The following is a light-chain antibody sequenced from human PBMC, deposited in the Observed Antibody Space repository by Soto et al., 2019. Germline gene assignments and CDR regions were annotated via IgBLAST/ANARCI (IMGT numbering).Light chain of an antibody. J-gene: IGKJ2*01. V-gene: IGKV1-6*01. Sequence: AIQMTQSPSSLSASVGDRVTITCRASQGIRNGLGWYQQKPGKAPKLLIYAASSLQSGVPSRFSGSGSGTDFTLTISSLQAEDFATYYCLQDYNYPYTFGQGTKLEIK. CDR1: QGIRNG. CDR2: AAS. CDR3: LQDYNYPYT.